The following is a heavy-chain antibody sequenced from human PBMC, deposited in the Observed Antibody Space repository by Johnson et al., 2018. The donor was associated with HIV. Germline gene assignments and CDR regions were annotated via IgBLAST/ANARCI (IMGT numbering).Heavy chain of an antibody. D-gene: IGHD1-26*01. V-gene: IGHV3-30*14. CDR2: MSYDGTKE. Sequence: QVQLVESGGGVVQPGRSLRLSCVASVFTFSNYAMHWVRQAPGKGLEWVAVMSYDGTKEYYADSVKGRFTISRENAKNSLYLQINSLRVGDTAVYYCVRGGATSYDAFDIWGQGTMVTVSS. J-gene: IGHJ3*02. CDR3: VRGGATSYDAFDI. CDR1: VFTFSNYA.